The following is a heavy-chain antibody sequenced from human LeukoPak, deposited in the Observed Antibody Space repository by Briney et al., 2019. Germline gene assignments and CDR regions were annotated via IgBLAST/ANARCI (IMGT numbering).Heavy chain of an antibody. CDR1: GFTLTTYW. CDR3: VRDAGHDAFDI. Sequence: GGSLRLSCAASGFTLTTYWMHWVRQAPGKGLVWVPRINSDGKIRTYADSVKGRLTISGDYAKNTLYLQMNSLRAEDTAVYYCVRDAGHDAFDIWGQGTTVTVSS. CDR2: INSDGKIR. J-gene: IGHJ3*02. V-gene: IGHV3-74*01.